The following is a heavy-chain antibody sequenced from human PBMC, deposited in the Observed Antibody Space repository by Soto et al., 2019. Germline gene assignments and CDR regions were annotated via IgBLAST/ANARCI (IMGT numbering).Heavy chain of an antibody. V-gene: IGHV2-5*01. CDR1: GFSFTTAGVA. CDR2: IYYNDDR. CDR3: AHSDGGYEIIYFDG. J-gene: IGHJ4*02. Sequence: SGPTLVNPTQTLTLTCTFSGFSFTTAGVAVGWIRQTPGGTLEWLTLIYYNDDRRFSPSLKTRLTITGDTSKNQVVLSLTNVDPGDTATYFCAHSDGGYEIIYFDGWGQGIPVTVSS. D-gene: IGHD5-12*01.